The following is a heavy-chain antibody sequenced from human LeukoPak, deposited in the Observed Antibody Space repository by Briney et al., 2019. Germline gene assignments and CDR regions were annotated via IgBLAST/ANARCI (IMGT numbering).Heavy chain of an antibody. CDR2: IYYNGNT. CDR1: GGSVSSASYY. CDR3: ARDTGYCSAGSCYHNYFDF. V-gene: IGHV4-61*01. J-gene: IGHJ4*02. D-gene: IGHD2-15*01. Sequence: SETLSLTCTVSGGSVSSASYYWTWIRRPPGEGLEWIGYIYYNGNTNYNPSLKSRVTISVDTSKNQFSLKLSSVTAADTAVYYCARDTGYCSAGSCYHNYFDFWGQGTLVTVSS.